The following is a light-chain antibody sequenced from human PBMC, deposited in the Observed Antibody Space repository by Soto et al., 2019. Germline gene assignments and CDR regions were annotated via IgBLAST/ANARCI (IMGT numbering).Light chain of an antibody. CDR1: LSLPSRS. V-gene: IGKV3-20*01. CDR3: QQYDYSPRT. J-gene: IGKJ1*01. Sequence: ELVLTQSPGTLSLSPGDRATLSCRASLSLPSRSLAWYQQRPGQAPRVLISAASTRAADLPDRFSGSGSGTDFTLTITRLEPEDFAVYYCQQYDYSPRTFGQGTKVEVK. CDR2: AAS.